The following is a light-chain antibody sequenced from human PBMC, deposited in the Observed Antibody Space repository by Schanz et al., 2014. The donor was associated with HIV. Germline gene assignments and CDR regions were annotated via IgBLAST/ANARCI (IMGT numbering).Light chain of an antibody. CDR2: GND. CDR1: SGSIASDY. Sequence: NFMLTQPLSVSESPGQTVAIPCTRSSGSIASDYVQWYQQRPGSAPTVVIVGNDQRPSGFPNRFSGSIDSSSNSASLTISGLKSDDEADYYCQSSDASNPVVFGGGTKLTVL. V-gene: IGLV6-57*04. J-gene: IGLJ2*01. CDR3: QSSDASNPVV.